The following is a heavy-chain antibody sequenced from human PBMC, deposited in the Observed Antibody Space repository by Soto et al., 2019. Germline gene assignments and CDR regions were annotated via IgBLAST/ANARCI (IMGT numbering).Heavy chain of an antibody. CDR2: VVPILGTP. CDR1: GGSFETFI. CDR3: ARHGTYGSSRSGMDV. D-gene: IGHD3-10*01. Sequence: QVQLVQSGAEVKEPGSSVKVSCEASGGSFETFIMNWVRQTPGRGLEWMGGVVPILGTPTYAERFKGKVKISATRPADTTQMELTGLRAEGSGIYYCARHGTYGSSRSGMDVWGQGTTVIVSS. J-gene: IGHJ6*02. V-gene: IGHV1-69*01.